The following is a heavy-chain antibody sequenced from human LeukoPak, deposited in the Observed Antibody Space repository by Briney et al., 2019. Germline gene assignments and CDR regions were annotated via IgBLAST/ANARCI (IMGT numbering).Heavy chain of an antibody. V-gene: IGHV1-46*03. D-gene: IGHD3-3*01. Sequence: GASVKVSCKASGGTFSSYAISWVRQAPGQGLEWMGIINPSGGSTSYAQKFQGRVTMTRDTSTSTVYMELSSLRSEDTAVYYCARGDVLRFLEWLFDYWGQGTLVTVSS. J-gene: IGHJ4*02. CDR3: ARGDVLRFLEWLFDY. CDR1: GGTFSSYA. CDR2: INPSGGST.